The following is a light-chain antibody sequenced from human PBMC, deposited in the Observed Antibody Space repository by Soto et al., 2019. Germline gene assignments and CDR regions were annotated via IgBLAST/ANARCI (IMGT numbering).Light chain of an antibody. CDR2: EVN. CDR3: SSYAGNNIYV. Sequence: QSVLTQPPSASGSPGQSVTISCTGTSSDVGGYNYVSWYQQYPGKAPKLMISEVNKRPSGVPDRFSGSKSGNTASLTVSGLQAEDEADYFCSSYAGNNIYVFGTGTKLTVL. J-gene: IGLJ1*01. CDR1: SSDVGGYNY. V-gene: IGLV2-8*01.